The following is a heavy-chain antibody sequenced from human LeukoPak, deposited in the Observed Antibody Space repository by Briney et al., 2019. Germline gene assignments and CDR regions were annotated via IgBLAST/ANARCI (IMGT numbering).Heavy chain of an antibody. D-gene: IGHD3-22*01. V-gene: IGHV4-30-2*06. CDR3: AAFTSGSCYSGAPFDW. Sequence: PSQTLSLTCTVSGGSVNYDAYSWSWIRHSAGKALEWIGYTCQPLGPSYNPSLKIRVTISMDTSKRQLFRKLTSVTAADTAIYYCAAFTSGSCYSGAPFDWWGQGTLVTVSS. CDR1: GGSVNYDAYS. CDR2: TCQPLGP. J-gene: IGHJ4*02.